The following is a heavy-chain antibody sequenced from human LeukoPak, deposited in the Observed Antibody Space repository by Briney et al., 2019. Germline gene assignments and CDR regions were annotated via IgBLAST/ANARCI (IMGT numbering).Heavy chain of an antibody. CDR3: AGGHRHFYSYYFMDV. CDR2: IYHSGNI. J-gene: IGHJ6*03. CDR1: GGSISSLNW. Sequence: SETLSLTCVVSGGSISSLNWWSWVRQPPGKGLEWIGEIYHSGNINSNPSLTSRVTISLDESKSQFSLKVTSVTAADTAVYYCAGGHRHFYSYYFMDVWGKGTTVTVSS. D-gene: IGHD3-16*01. V-gene: IGHV4-4*02.